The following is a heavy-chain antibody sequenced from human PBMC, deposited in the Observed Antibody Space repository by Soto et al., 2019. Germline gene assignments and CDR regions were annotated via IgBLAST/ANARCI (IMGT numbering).Heavy chain of an antibody. J-gene: IGHJ6*02. V-gene: IGHV4-39*01. CDR3: ASPLWERGEYYYYVVDV. Sequence: LSLTCTVSGGSISSSNYDWGWIRQPPGKGLEWIGSIYYSGSTYYNPSLKSRVTISIDTSKNQFSLKLSSVTAADTAAYYCASPLWERGEYYYYVVDVWGQGTTVTV. CDR2: IYYSGST. CDR1: GGSISSSNYD. D-gene: IGHD1-26*01.